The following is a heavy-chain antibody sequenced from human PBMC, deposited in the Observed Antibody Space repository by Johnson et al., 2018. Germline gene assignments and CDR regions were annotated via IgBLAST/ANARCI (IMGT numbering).Heavy chain of an antibody. V-gene: IGHV3-21*01. D-gene: IGHD3-16*01. CDR3: ARYPRHDYNMAFDI. Sequence: VQLVQSGGGLVKPGGSLRLSSAASGFTFSTYSINWVRQAPGKGLEWVSSISSGSDSRFHAASVKGRFTISRDNAKNSLYLQMNSLRAEDTAVYYCARYPRHDYNMAFDIWGQGTMVTVSS. CDR1: GFTFSTYS. CDR2: ISSGSDSR. J-gene: IGHJ3*02.